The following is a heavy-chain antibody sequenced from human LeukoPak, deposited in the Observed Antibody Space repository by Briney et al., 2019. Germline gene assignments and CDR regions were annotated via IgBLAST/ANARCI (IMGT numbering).Heavy chain of an antibody. J-gene: IGHJ3*02. CDR1: GASFSGYY. V-gene: IGHV4-34*01. CDR3: AREACNSGTCDAFDI. CDR2: INHSVTT. D-gene: IGHD2/OR15-2a*01. Sequence: SETLSLTCAVYGASFSGYYWSWIRHSPGEGLEWIGEINHSVTTNYNPSLKSRVSMSVDTSKNQFSLKLTSVTAADTAVYYCAREACNSGTCDAFDIWGQGTMVTVSS.